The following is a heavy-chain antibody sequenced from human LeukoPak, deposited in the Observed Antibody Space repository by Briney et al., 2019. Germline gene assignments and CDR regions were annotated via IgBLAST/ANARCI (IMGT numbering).Heavy chain of an antibody. CDR1: GYTFTSYG. CDR3: ARDMITFGGVIVPATFDY. J-gene: IGHJ4*02. V-gene: IGHV1-18*01. CDR2: ISAYNGNT. Sequence: EASVKASCKASGYTFTSYGISWVRQAPGQGLEWMGWISAYNGNTNYAQKLQGRVTMTTDTSTSTAYMELRSLRSDDTAVYYCARDMITFGGVIVPATFDYWGQGTLVTVSS. D-gene: IGHD3-16*02.